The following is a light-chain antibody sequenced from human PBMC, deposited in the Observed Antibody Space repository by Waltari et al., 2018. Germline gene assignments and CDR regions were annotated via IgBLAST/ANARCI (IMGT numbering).Light chain of an antibody. J-gene: IGLJ2*01. V-gene: IGLV2-14*03. CDR1: SSDVGTYNY. Sequence: QSALTQPASVSGSPGQSIPIPCTGTSSDVGTYNYVSWYQQHPGKAPKLMIFDVSIRPAVVSNRFSGSKSGNTASLTISGLQAEDEADYYCSSYISSSTLELFGGGTSLTVL. CDR2: DVS. CDR3: SSYISSSTLEL.